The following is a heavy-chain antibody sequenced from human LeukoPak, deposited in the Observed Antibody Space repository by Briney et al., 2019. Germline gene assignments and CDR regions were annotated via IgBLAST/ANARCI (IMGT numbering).Heavy chain of an antibody. Sequence: GGSLRLSCAASGFTFSTYWMHWVRQAPGKGLVWVSRINRDENSTSYADSVKGRFTISRDNAKNTLYLQMNSLRAEDTAVYYCAKDLRRMVTRSEGVDYWGQGTLVTVSS. V-gene: IGHV3-74*01. CDR1: GFTFSTYW. CDR3: AKDLRRMVTRSEGVDY. J-gene: IGHJ4*02. D-gene: IGHD5-18*01. CDR2: INRDENST.